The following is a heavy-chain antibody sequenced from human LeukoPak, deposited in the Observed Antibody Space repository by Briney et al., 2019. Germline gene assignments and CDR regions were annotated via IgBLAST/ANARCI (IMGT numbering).Heavy chain of an antibody. J-gene: IGHJ4*02. V-gene: IGHV3-23*01. D-gene: IGHD2-21*02. CDR1: GFTFSSYS. CDR2: ISNSGGST. Sequence: PGGSLRLSCAASGFTFSSYSMSWVRQAPGKGLEWASGISNSGGSTYYADSVKGRFTISRDNSKNMLYLQMSSLRAEDTAVYYCAKSCGATCYSDFNYWGQGTLVTVSS. CDR3: AKSCGATCYSDFNY.